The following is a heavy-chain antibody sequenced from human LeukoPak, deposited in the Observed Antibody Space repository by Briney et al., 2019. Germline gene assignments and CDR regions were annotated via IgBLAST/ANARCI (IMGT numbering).Heavy chain of an antibody. CDR3: ARVRSAAAGQDWFDP. V-gene: IGHV1-8*01. D-gene: IGHD6-13*01. CDR1: GYTFTSYD. CDR2: MNPNSGNT. Sequence: ASVKVSCKASGYTFTSYDINWVRQATGQGLEWMGWMNPNSGNTGYAQKFQGRVTITADKSTSTAYMELSSLRSEDTAVYYCARVRSAAAGQDWFDPWGQGTLVTVSS. J-gene: IGHJ5*02.